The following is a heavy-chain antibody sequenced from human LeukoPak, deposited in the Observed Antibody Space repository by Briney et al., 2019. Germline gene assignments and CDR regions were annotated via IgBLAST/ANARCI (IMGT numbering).Heavy chain of an antibody. J-gene: IGHJ6*03. CDR3: ARHNIGGHHILEWARYYYMDV. V-gene: IGHV4-4*09. Sequence: PSETLSLTCTVSGGSISSYYWSWLRQPPGKGLEWIGYIYTSGSTNYNPSLKSRVTISVDTSKNQFSLKLSSVTAADTAVYYCARHNIGGHHILEWARYYYMDVWGKGTTVTVSS. D-gene: IGHD3-3*01. CDR2: IYTSGST. CDR1: GGSISSYY.